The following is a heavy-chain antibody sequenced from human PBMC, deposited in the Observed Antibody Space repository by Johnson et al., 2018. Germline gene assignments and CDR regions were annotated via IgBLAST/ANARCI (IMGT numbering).Heavy chain of an antibody. CDR2: VHYSGST. CDR1: GGSINSYY. V-gene: IGHV4-59*01. J-gene: IGHJ1*01. CDR3: ARGAGYPSEYFQP. Sequence: QVQLQESGPGLLKPSETLSLTCTVSGGSINSYYWSWIRQSPGKGLEWIGYVHYSGSTNYNPSLKSRVTISVGTSKDQFSLKVDSVTAADTAVYYCARGAGYPSEYFQPWGPGTLVTVSS. D-gene: IGHD3-16*02.